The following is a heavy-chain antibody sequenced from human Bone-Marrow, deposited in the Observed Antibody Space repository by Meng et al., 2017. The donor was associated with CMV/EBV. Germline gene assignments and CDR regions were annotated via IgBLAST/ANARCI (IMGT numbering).Heavy chain of an antibody. CDR2: ISRSSSYI. J-gene: IGHJ6*02. D-gene: IGHD3-22*01. CDR3: ARDLAYYYDSSGYYGMDV. Sequence: ESLKISCAASGFTFSSYSMNWVRQAPGKGLEWVSFISRSSSYIYNADSVKGRFTISRDNAKNSLYLQMNSLRAEDTAVYYCARDLAYYYDSSGYYGMDVWGQGTTVTVSS. V-gene: IGHV3-21*01. CDR1: GFTFSSYS.